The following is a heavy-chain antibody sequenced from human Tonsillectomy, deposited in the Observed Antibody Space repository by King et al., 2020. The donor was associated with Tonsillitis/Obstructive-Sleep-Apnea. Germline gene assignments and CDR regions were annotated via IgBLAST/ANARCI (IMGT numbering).Heavy chain of an antibody. J-gene: IGHJ4*02. CDR2: IKSKTDGGIT. V-gene: IGHV3-15*01. CDR1: GFTFSNAW. D-gene: IGHD2-15*01. Sequence: VQLVESGGGLVKPGGSLRLSCAASGFTFSNAWMSWVRQAPGKGLEWVGRIKSKTDGGITDYAAPVKGRFTISRDDSKNTLYLQMNNLKTNDTAVYYCTTKRLKGDCSGGSCYYFDYWGQGTLVTVSS. CDR3: TTKRLKGDCSGGSCYYFDY.